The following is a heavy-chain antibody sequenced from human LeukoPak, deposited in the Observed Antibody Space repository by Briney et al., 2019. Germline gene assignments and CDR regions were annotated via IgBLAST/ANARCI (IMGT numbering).Heavy chain of an antibody. CDR1: GFTFDDYA. V-gene: IGHV3-9*03. J-gene: IGHJ4*02. Sequence: GRSLRLSCAASGFTFDDYAMHWVRQAPGKGLEWVSGISWNSGSIGYADSVKGRFTISRDNAKNSLYLQMNSLRAEDMALYYCAKDYRSSNWYYFDYWGQGTLVTVSS. CDR3: AKDYRSSNWYYFDY. CDR2: ISWNSGSI. D-gene: IGHD6-13*01.